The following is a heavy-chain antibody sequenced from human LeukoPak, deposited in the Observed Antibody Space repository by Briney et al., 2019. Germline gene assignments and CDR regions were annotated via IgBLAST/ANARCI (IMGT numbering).Heavy chain of an antibody. CDR3: ARGYCSGGSCYSLGSWFDP. CDR2: IIPIFGTA. J-gene: IGHJ5*02. D-gene: IGHD2-15*01. Sequence: SVKVSCKASGYTFTGYYMHWVRQAPGQGLEWMGGIIPIFGTANYAQKFQGRVTITADESTSTAYMELSSLRSEDTAVYYCARGYCSGGSCYSLGSWFDPWGQGTLVTVSS. V-gene: IGHV1-69*13. CDR1: GYTFTGYY.